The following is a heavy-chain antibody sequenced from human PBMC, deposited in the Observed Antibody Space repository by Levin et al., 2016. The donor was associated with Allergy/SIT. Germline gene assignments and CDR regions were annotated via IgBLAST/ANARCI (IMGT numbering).Heavy chain of an antibody. J-gene: IGHJ4*02. Sequence: SETLSLTCTVSGGSISSNYWAWIRQTPGKGLDWIGHSFQSGSASYNPSLKSRVSISLDTSKNQFSLKLTSVTAADTAVYYCARDVSPDYWGQGTLVTVSS. CDR3: ARDVSPDY. V-gene: IGHV4-59*01. CDR2: SFQSGSA. CDR1: GGSISSNY.